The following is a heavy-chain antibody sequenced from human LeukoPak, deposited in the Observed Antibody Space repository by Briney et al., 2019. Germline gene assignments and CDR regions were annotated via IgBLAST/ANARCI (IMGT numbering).Heavy chain of an antibody. CDR2: VSAYNGNT. V-gene: IGHV1-18*01. Sequence: ASVKVSCKASGYSFTSYGISWVRQAPGQGLEWMGWVSAYNGNTNSAQKFQGRVTMTTDTSTSTAYMERRRVRSDDTAVYYCAKDFSGGTCYFVYWGQGTLVTVSS. D-gene: IGHD2-15*01. J-gene: IGHJ4*02. CDR1: GYSFTSYG. CDR3: AKDFSGGTCYFVY.